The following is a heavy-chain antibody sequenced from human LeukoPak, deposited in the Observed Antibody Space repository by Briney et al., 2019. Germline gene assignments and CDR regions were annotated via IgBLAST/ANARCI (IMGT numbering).Heavy chain of an antibody. D-gene: IGHD6-19*01. CDR3: GRESRAEAGFDAFVL. CDR1: GYTFTGYY. J-gene: IGHJ3*01. V-gene: IGHV1-2*02. Sequence: SVKVSCKASGYTFTGYYMHWVRQAPGQGLEWMGWINPNRGGTNYAQKFQGRVTMIRDTAISTAYMELSSLGSEDPAGYFRGRESRAEAGFDAFVLWGQGGMVTV. CDR2: INPNRGGT.